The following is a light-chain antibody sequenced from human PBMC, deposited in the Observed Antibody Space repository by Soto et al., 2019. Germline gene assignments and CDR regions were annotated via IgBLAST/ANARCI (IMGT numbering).Light chain of an antibody. CDR1: QSITNSY. CDR3: EQYGSLPYT. V-gene: IGKV3-20*01. CDR2: GAS. J-gene: IGKJ2*01. Sequence: EIVLTQSPGTLSLSPGERVTLSCRASQSITNSYLAWYQQKPGQAPRLLIFGASNRATGIPDRFSGSGSGTDFSLTISKLEPDDFVVYYCEQYGSLPYTFGQGTKLDI.